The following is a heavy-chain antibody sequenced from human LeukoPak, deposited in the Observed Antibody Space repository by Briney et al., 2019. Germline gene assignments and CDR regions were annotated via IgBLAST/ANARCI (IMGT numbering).Heavy chain of an antibody. CDR3: ARTPPGPYYDFWSGYYKDYYYGMDA. CDR1: GGSISSGGYY. Sequence: SQTLSLTCTVSGGSISSGGYYWSWIRQHPGKGLEWIGYIYYSGSTYYNPSLKSRVTISVDTSKNQFSLKLSSVTAADTAVYYCARTPPGPYYDFWSGYYKDYYYGMDAWGQGTTVTVSS. CDR2: IYYSGST. D-gene: IGHD3-3*01. V-gene: IGHV4-31*03. J-gene: IGHJ6*02.